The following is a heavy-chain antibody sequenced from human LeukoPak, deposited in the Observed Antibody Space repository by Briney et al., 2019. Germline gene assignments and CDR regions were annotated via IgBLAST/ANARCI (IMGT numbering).Heavy chain of an antibody. Sequence: GGSLRLSCAASGFTFSSYAMHWVRQAPGKGLEWVAVISYDGSNKYYADSVKGRFTISRDNSKNTLYLQMNSLRAEDTAVYYCAKYEVVPGTADSWGQGTLVTVSS. D-gene: IGHD2-15*01. V-gene: IGHV3-30-3*02. CDR2: ISYDGSNK. CDR3: AKYEVVPGTADS. J-gene: IGHJ5*01. CDR1: GFTFSSYA.